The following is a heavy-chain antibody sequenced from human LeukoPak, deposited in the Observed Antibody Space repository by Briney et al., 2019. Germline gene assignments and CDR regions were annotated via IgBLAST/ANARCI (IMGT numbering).Heavy chain of an antibody. CDR1: GGSVSSGTYY. CDR3: EREEDNSGRYYYYMDV. CDR2: IYHSGST. V-gene: IGHV4-61*01. J-gene: IGHJ6*03. Sequence: SETLSLTCTVSGGSVSSGTYYWHWIRQPPGKGLEWIGNIYHSGSTNYNPALKSRTPISIDTSKNQFSLNLRYVTAADTAVYYCEREEDNSGRYYYYMDVWGKGTTVTVSS. D-gene: IGHD3-22*01.